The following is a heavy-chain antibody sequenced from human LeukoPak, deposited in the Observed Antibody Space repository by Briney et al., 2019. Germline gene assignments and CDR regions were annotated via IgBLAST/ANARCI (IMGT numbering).Heavy chain of an antibody. CDR2: MNPNSGNT. V-gene: IGHV1-8*01. CDR3: AREGYDYVWGSYRPTYNWFDP. CDR1: GYTFTSYD. J-gene: IGHJ5*02. D-gene: IGHD3-16*02. Sequence: GASVKVSCKASGYTFTSYDINWVRQATGQGLEWMGWMNPNSGNTGYAQKFQGRVTMTRNTSISTAYMELSSLRSEDTAVYYCAREGYDYVWGSYRPTYNWFDPWGQGTLVTVSS.